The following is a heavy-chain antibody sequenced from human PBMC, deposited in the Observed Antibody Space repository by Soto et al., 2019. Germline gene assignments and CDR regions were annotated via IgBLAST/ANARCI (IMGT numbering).Heavy chain of an antibody. Sequence: SETLSLTCTLSGGSISSGGYYWSWIRQHPGKGLEWIGYIYYSGSTYYNPSLKSRVTISVDTSKNQFSLKLSSVTAADTAVYYCTCIFSGGYGYGFYYYGMDVWGQGTTVTVSS. CDR3: TCIFSGGYGYGFYYYGMDV. CDR1: GGSISSGGYY. V-gene: IGHV4-31*09. CDR2: IYYSGST. J-gene: IGHJ6*02. D-gene: IGHD5-18*01.